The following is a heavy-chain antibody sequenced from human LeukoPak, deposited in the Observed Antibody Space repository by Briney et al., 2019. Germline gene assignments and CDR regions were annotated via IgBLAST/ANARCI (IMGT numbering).Heavy chain of an antibody. V-gene: IGHV4-39*07. Sequence: SETLSLTCTVSGGSISSSSYYWGWIRQPPGKGLEWIGSIYYSGSTNYNPSLKSRVTISVDTSKNQFSLKLSSVTAADTAVYYCASGRDSSSWYFDYWGQGTLVTVSS. D-gene: IGHD6-13*01. CDR2: IYYSGST. CDR3: ASGRDSSSWYFDY. CDR1: GGSISSSSYY. J-gene: IGHJ4*02.